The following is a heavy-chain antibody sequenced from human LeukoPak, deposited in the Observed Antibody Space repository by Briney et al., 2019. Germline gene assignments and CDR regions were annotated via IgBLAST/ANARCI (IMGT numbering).Heavy chain of an antibody. Sequence: SETLSLTCTVSGGSISSYYWSWIRQPPGKGLEGIGYIYYSGSTNYNPSLKSRVTISVDTSKNQFSLKLSSVTAADTAVYYCARDGGYYDFWSGSAYYYGMDVWGQGTTVTVSS. V-gene: IGHV4-59*01. J-gene: IGHJ6*02. CDR2: IYYSGST. CDR1: GGSISSYY. CDR3: ARDGGYYDFWSGSAYYYGMDV. D-gene: IGHD3-3*01.